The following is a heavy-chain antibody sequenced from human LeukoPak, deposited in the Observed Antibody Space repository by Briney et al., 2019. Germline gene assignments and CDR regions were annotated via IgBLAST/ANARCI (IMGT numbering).Heavy chain of an antibody. Sequence: PGGSLRLSCAASGFTFSSYAMSWVRQAPGKGLEWVSAISGSGGSTYYADSVKGRFTISRDNSKNTLYLQMNSLRAEDTAVYYCARAPGDSSGYPTKFDYWGQGTLVTVSS. CDR2: ISGSGGST. J-gene: IGHJ4*02. V-gene: IGHV3-23*01. CDR1: GFTFSSYA. CDR3: ARAPGDSSGYPTKFDY. D-gene: IGHD3-22*01.